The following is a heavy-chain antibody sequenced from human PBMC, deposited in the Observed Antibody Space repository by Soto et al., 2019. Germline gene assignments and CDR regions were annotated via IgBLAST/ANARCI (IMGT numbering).Heavy chain of an antibody. D-gene: IGHD4-17*01. J-gene: IGHJ2*01. Sequence: QVQLVQSGAEVKKPGSSVKVSCKASGGTFSSYAISWVRQAPGQGLEWMGGIIPIFGTANYAQKFQGRVTITADKSTSTAYMELGSLRSEDTAVYYCAREGGGDYGIYWYFDLWGRGTLVTVSS. CDR2: IIPIFGTA. V-gene: IGHV1-69*06. CDR3: AREGGGDYGIYWYFDL. CDR1: GGTFSSYA.